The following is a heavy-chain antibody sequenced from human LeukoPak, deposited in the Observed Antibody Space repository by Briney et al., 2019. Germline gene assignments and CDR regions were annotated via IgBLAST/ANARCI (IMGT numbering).Heavy chain of an antibody. CDR2: IYYSGST. J-gene: IGHJ4*02. D-gene: IGHD2-15*01. CDR3: ARHGAALDFDY. CDR1: GGSISSYY. V-gene: IGHV4-59*01. Sequence: SETLSLTCTVSGGSISSYYWSWIRQPPGKGLEWIGYIYYSGSTNYNPSLKSRVTISVDTSKNQFSLQLSSVTAADTAVYYCARHGAALDFDYWGQGTLVTVSS.